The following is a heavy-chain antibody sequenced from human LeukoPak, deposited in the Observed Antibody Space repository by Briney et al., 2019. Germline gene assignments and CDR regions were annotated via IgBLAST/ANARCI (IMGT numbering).Heavy chain of an antibody. CDR1: GFTFCSYS. V-gene: IGHV3-23*01. Sequence: PGGSLRLSCAASGFTFCSYSMNWVRQAPGKGLEWVSAISGSGGSTYYADSVKGRFTISRDNSKNTLYLQMNSLRAEDTAVYYCAAPRKPGIAAAFGYWGQGTLVTVSS. CDR3: AAPRKPGIAAAFGY. D-gene: IGHD6-13*01. J-gene: IGHJ4*02. CDR2: ISGSGGST.